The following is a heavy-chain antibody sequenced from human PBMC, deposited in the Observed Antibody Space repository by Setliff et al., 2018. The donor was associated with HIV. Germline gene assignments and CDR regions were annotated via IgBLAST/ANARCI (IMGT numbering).Heavy chain of an antibody. Sequence: GGSLRLSCAASGFTFTTYGMHWVRQAPGKGLEWVAIIWYDGSNKHYADSVKGRFTISRDDSKNTVYLQMNNLRAEDTAVYYCAKDKGQKYADYWGQGTVVTVS. D-gene: IGHD3-10*01. V-gene: IGHV3-33*06. CDR3: AKDKGQKYADY. J-gene: IGHJ4*02. CDR2: IWYDGSNK. CDR1: GFTFTTYG.